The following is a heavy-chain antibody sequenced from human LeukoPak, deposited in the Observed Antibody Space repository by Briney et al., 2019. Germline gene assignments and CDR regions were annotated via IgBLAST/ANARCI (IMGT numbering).Heavy chain of an antibody. Sequence: GASVKVSCKASGYTFTSYGISWVRQAPGQGLERMGWISAYNGNTNYAQKLQGRVTMTTDTSTSTAYMELRSLRSDDTAVYYCARRVAATLYYYYYMDVWGKGTTVTVSS. V-gene: IGHV1-18*01. CDR1: GYTFTSYG. CDR3: ARRVAATLYYYYYMDV. J-gene: IGHJ6*03. CDR2: ISAYNGNT. D-gene: IGHD2-15*01.